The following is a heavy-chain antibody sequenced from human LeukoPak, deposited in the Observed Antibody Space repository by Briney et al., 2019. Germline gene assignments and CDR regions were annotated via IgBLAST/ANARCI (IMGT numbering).Heavy chain of an antibody. J-gene: IGHJ3*02. CDR1: GFTFNYYS. Sequence: GGSLRLSCAASGFTFNYYSMNWVRQAPGKVLEWVSSISSSSSFIYYADSVKGRFTISRDNAKNSLYLQMNSLRAEDTAVYYCARDRSRGLLDAFDIWGQGTMVTVSS. D-gene: IGHD5-18*01. CDR2: ISSSSSFI. V-gene: IGHV3-21*01. CDR3: ARDRSRGLLDAFDI.